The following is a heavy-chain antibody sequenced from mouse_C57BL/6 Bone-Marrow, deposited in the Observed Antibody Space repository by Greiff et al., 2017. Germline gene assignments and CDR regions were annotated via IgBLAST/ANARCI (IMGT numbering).Heavy chain of an antibody. CDR1: GFSLTSYG. CDR3: AKKKDGYYANYAMDY. Sequence: VQVVESGPGLVQPSQSLSITCTVSGFSLTSYGVHWVRQSPGKGLEWLGVIWRGGSTDYNAAFMSRLSITKDNSKSQVFFKMNSLQADDTAIYYCAKKKDGYYANYAMDYWGQGTSVTVSS. V-gene: IGHV2-5*01. D-gene: IGHD2-3*01. J-gene: IGHJ4*01. CDR2: IWRGGST.